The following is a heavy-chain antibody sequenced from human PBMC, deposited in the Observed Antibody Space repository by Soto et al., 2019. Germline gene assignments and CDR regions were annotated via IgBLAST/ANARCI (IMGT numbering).Heavy chain of an antibody. D-gene: IGHD1-26*01. CDR3: ARLTYSGSYSFDY. V-gene: IGHV4-38-2*01. J-gene: IGHJ4*02. Sequence: ASETLALTCGVSGYSIRSAYYWGWIRLPPGKGLEGIGHIYHAGGAYYNPSLKSRLTMSVDTSMNQISPRLHSVTAADTAVYYCARLTYSGSYSFDYWGQGALVTVSS. CDR1: GYSIRSAYY. CDR2: IYHAGGA.